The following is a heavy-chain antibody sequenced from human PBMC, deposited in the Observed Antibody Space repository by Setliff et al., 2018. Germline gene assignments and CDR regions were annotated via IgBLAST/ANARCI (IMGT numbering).Heavy chain of an antibody. CDR3: ARGRNIAARLLDS. V-gene: IGHV4-34*01. D-gene: IGHD6-6*01. CDR2: INHRGST. J-gene: IGHJ4*02. CDR1: GGTFSDYH. Sequence: PSETLSLTCAAYGGTFSDYHWTWIRQSPEKGLEWIGEINHRGSTSYNPSLKSRVTISIDTSRDQFSLKLISMIAADTAVYYCARGRNIAARLLDSWGQGTLVTVSS.